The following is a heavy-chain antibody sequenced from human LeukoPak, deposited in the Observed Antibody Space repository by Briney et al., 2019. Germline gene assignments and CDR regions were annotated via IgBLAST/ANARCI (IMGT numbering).Heavy chain of an antibody. CDR2: IKSKTDGGTT. V-gene: IGHV3-15*01. CDR3: TTAFGGVTRRIYYYMDV. Sequence: PGGSLRLSCVASGFTFSNAWMSWVRQAPGKGLEWVGRIKSKTDGGTTDYAAPVKGRFSISRDDSKNTLYLQMNSLKTEDTAVYYCTTAFGGVTRRIYYYMDVWGKGTTVTVSS. D-gene: IGHD3-16*01. J-gene: IGHJ6*03. CDR1: GFTFSNAW.